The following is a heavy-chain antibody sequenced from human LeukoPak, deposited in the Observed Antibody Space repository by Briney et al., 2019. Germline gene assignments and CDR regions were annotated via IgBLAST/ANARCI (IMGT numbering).Heavy chain of an antibody. D-gene: IGHD6-19*01. Sequence: GGSLRLSCAASGFTVSSNYMSWVRQAPGKGLEWVSYISSSSSTIYYADSVKGRFTISRDNAKNSLYLQMNSLRDEDTAVYYCARARIAVAGTPGWYFDLWGRGTLVTVSS. CDR2: ISSSSSTI. CDR1: GFTVSSNY. J-gene: IGHJ2*01. CDR3: ARARIAVAGTPGWYFDL. V-gene: IGHV3-48*02.